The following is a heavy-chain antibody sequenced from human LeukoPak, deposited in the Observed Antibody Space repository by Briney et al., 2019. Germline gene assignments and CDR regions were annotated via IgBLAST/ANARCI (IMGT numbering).Heavy chain of an antibody. CDR1: GGTFSSYA. D-gene: IGHD3-22*01. Sequence: ASVKVSCKASGGTFSSYAISWGRQAPGQGLEWMGRIIPILGIANYAQKFQGRVTITADKSTSTAYMELSSLRSEDTAVYYCASSSGYYSYYDYWGQGTLVTVSS. CDR2: IIPILGIA. J-gene: IGHJ4*02. CDR3: ASSSGYYSYYDY. V-gene: IGHV1-69*04.